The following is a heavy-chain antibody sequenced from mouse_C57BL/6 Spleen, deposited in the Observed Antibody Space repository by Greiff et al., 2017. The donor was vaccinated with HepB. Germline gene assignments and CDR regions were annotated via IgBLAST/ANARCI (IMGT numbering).Heavy chain of an antibody. CDR3: TRSPLYGSSYGWFAY. CDR1: GFTFSSYA. Sequence: EVKLEESGEGLVKPGGSLKLSCAASGFTFSSYAMSWVRQTPEKRLEWVAYISSGGDYIYYADTVKGRFTISRDNARNTLYLQMSSLKSEDTAMYYCTRSPLYGSSYGWFAYWGQGTLVTVSA. D-gene: IGHD1-1*01. CDR2: ISSGGDYI. V-gene: IGHV5-9-1*02. J-gene: IGHJ3*01.